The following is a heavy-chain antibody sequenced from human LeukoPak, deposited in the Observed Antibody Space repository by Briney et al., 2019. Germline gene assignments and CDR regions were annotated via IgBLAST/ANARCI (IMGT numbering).Heavy chain of an antibody. V-gene: IGHV4-30-2*01. CDR2: INHSGST. CDR1: GGSISSGGYS. CDR3: ARGAPYIVVVVAADVGHLDV. J-gene: IGHJ6*02. Sequence: PSQTLSLTCTVSGGSISSGGYSWSWIRQPPGKGLEWIGEINHSGSTNYNPSLKSRVTISVDTSKNQFSLKLSSVTAADTAVYYCARGAPYIVVVVAADVGHLDVWGQGTTVTVSS. D-gene: IGHD2-15*01.